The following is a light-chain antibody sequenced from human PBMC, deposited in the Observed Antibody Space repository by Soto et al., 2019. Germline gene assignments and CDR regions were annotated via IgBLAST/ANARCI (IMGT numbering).Light chain of an antibody. CDR3: QQRSNWPLT. J-gene: IGKJ4*01. Sequence: EIVLTQSPVTLSLSPGERATLSCRASQSVSSYLAWYQQKPGQPPRLLIYDASNRATGIPARFSGSGSVTDFTLTISSLEPEDFAVYYCQQRSNWPLTFGGGTKVAI. CDR2: DAS. V-gene: IGKV3-11*01. CDR1: QSVSSY.